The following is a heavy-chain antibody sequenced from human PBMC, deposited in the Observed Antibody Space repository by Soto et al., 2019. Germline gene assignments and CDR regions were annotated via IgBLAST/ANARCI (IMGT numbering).Heavy chain of an antibody. CDR3: AKANSGDDDKFDY. V-gene: IGHV1-2*02. CDR1: WYNLTRHH. J-gene: IGHJ4*02. D-gene: IGHD5-12*01. CDR2: INPKSGGT. Sequence: GAPVKVSRKTFWYNLTRHHIQWGRPAPGQGLEWMGWINPKSGGTDYAQKFQGRVSMTRDTSSSSAYMELSSLRSDDTAVYYCAKANSGDDDKFDYWGQGTQVTVSS.